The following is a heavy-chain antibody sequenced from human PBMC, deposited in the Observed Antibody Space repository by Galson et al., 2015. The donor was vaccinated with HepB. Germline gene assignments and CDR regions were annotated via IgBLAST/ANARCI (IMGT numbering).Heavy chain of an antibody. CDR1: GDSVSSNSAA. Sequence: CAISGDSVSSNSAAWNWIRQSPSGGLEWLGRTYYRSKWYNNYAVSVKSRITINPDTTKNQFSLQLNSVTPEDTAVYYCTRGDLEMTYWGQGTLVTVSS. CDR2: TYYRSKWYN. J-gene: IGHJ4*02. CDR3: TRGDLEMTY. V-gene: IGHV6-1*01. D-gene: IGHD1-1*01.